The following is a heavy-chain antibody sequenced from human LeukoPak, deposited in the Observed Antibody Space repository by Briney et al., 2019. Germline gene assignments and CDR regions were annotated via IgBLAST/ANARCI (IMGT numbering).Heavy chain of an antibody. D-gene: IGHD3-10*01. V-gene: IGHV4-59*01. CDR3: ARCPITMVRGVDYYYGMDV. CDR1: GGSISSYY. CDR2: IYNSGST. Sequence: PSETLSLTCTVSGGSISSYYWSWIRQPPGKGLEWIGYIYNSGSTNNNPSLKSRVTISVDTSKNQFSLKLSSVTAADTAVYYCARCPITMVRGVDYYYGMDVWGQGTTVTVSS. J-gene: IGHJ6*02.